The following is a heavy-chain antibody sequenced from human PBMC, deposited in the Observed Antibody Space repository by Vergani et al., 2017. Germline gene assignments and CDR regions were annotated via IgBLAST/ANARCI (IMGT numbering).Heavy chain of an antibody. CDR1: GFTLSNYV. V-gene: IGHV3-30*02. D-gene: IGHD3-16*01. Sequence: QVQLVASLFVFFHLGGSLRLSCATSGFTLSNYVMQWIRQGPGKGLEFVAFIQFDGSNQYYADSVKGRFTLSRDFSKNTLYLQMNSLRTDDTATYYCAKHFRGWGIDYWGQGTQVIVAS. CDR3: AKHFRGWGIDY. J-gene: IGHJ4*02. CDR2: IQFDGSNQ.